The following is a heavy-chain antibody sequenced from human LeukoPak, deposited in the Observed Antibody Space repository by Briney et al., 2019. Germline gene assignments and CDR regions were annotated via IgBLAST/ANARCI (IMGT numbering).Heavy chain of an antibody. V-gene: IGHV3-23*01. CDR2: LSSTGTT. CDR1: GISFSSFG. CDR3: ARVGYSSAWYFFNF. J-gene: IGHJ4*02. D-gene: IGHD6-13*01. Sequence: GGSLRLSCAASGISFSSFGMSWVRQTPEKGLEWVSTLSSTGTTFYADSVKGRFTISRANSENTLYLQMDSLTAEDMALYYCARVGYSSAWYFFNFWGQGTLVTVSS.